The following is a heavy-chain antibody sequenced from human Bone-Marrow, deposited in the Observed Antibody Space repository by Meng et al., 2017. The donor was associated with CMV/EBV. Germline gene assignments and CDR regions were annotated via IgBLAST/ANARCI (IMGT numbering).Heavy chain of an antibody. D-gene: IGHD3-10*01. CDR1: GGTFSSYA. V-gene: IGHV1-69*10. CDR3: ARDRYGPGYYYGMDV. Sequence: SVKVSCKASGGTFSSYAISWVRQAPGQGLEWMGGIIPILGIANYAQKFQGRVTITADKSTSTAYIELSSLRSEDTAVYYCARDRYGPGYYYGMDVWGQGTTVTVSS. CDR2: IIPILGIA. J-gene: IGHJ6*02.